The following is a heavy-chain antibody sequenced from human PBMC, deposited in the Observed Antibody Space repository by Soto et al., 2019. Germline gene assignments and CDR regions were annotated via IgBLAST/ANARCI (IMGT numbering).Heavy chain of an antibody. CDR3: ARGGDSYNFGAVY. Sequence: QVQLVQSGAEVKEPGSSVKVSCKASGGGNLRDYRTTWVRRAPGQGLEWMGGIIPKLGSANYAQNFPGRVTITADESTNTVYIELRSLRSDDTAVYYCARGGDSYNFGAVYWGQGAPVSVSS. CDR2: IIPKLGSA. CDR1: GGGNLRDYR. D-gene: IGHD2-21*01. J-gene: IGHJ4*02. V-gene: IGHV1-69*01.